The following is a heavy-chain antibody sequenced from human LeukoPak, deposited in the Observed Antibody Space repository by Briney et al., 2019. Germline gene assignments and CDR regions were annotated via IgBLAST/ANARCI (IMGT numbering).Heavy chain of an antibody. CDR3: ARLYYYDGGDAFDI. CDR1: GFTFSSYA. CDR2: ISGSGDST. V-gene: IGHV3-23*01. J-gene: IGHJ3*02. D-gene: IGHD3-22*01. Sequence: PGGSLRLPCAASGFTFSSYAMSWVRQAPGKELEWVSSISGSGDSTYYADSVKGRFTISRDNSKNTLYLQMNSLRAEDTAVYYCARLYYYDGGDAFDIWGQGTMVTVSS.